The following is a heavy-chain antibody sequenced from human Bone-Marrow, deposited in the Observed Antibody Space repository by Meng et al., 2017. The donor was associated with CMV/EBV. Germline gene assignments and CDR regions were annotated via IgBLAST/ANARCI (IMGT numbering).Heavy chain of an antibody. V-gene: IGHV3-30*02. CDR3: AKAQYYYDSSGYYRFFETSPKTPRPPDY. J-gene: IGHJ4*02. D-gene: IGHD3-22*01. CDR1: GFTFSSYG. CDR2: IRYDGSNK. Sequence: GESLKISCAASGFTFSSYGMHWVRQAPGKGLEWVAFIRYDGSNKYYADSVKGRFTISRDNSKNTLYLQMNSLRAEDTAVYYCAKAQYYYDSSGYYRFFETSPKTPRPPDYWGQGTLVTVSS.